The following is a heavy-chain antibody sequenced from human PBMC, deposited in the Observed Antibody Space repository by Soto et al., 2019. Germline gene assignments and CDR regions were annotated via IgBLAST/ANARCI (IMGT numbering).Heavy chain of an antibody. D-gene: IGHD4-17*01. V-gene: IGHV4-34*01. CDR3: ARRPPTVTTYDY. CDR2: INHSGST. Sequence: SETLSLTCAVYGGSFSGYYWGWIRQPPGKGLEWIGEINHSGSTNYNPSLKSRVTISVDTSKNQFSLKLSSVTAADTAVYYCARRPPTVTTYDYWGQGTLVTVSS. CDR1: GGSFSGYY. J-gene: IGHJ4*02.